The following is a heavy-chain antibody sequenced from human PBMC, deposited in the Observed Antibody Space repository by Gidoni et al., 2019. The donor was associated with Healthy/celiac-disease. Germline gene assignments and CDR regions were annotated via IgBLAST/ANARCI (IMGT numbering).Heavy chain of an antibody. CDR2: INPSGGST. D-gene: IGHD3-10*01. CDR3: ARVLGFGENDP. Sequence: QGLEWMGIINPSGGSTSYAQKFQGRVTMTRDTSTSTVYMELSSLRSEDTAVYYCARVLGFGENDPWGQGTLVTVSS. J-gene: IGHJ5*02. V-gene: IGHV1-46*01.